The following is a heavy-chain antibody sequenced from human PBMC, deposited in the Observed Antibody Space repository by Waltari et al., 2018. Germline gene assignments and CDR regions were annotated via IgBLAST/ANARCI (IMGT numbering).Heavy chain of an antibody. CDR3: AKDQSYDFWSGRPHRGYGMDV. CDR1: GFTFSSYA. Sequence: EVQLLESGGGLVQPGGSLRLSCAASGFTFSSYAMSWVRQAPGKGLEWVSAISGSGGSTYYADSVKGRFTISRDNSKNTLYLQMNSLRAEDTAVYYCAKDQSYDFWSGRPHRGYGMDVWGQGTTVTVSS. J-gene: IGHJ6*02. D-gene: IGHD3-3*01. V-gene: IGHV3-23*01. CDR2: ISGSGGST.